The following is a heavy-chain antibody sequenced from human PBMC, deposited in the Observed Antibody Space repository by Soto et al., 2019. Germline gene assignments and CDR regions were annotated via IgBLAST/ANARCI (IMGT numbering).Heavy chain of an antibody. V-gene: IGHV3-33*08. CDR2: IWYDGTKK. D-gene: IGHD2-21*02. Sequence: GGSLRLSCAASQFIFSNYAMHWVRQAPGKWLEWVAVIWYDGTKKYYADSAKGRITISRDNSKNTLYLQMNSLRVEDTAVYYCARDYCGGDCSHIDYWGXGTLVIVSS. CDR3: ARDYCGGDCSHIDY. J-gene: IGHJ4*01. CDR1: QFIFSNYA.